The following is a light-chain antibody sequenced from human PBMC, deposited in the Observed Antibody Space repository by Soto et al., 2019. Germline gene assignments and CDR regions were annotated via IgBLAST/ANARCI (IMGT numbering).Light chain of an antibody. CDR1: SSNIGSNY. CDR2: NNH. Sequence: QSVLTQPPSVSAAPGQRVTISCSGSSSNIGSNYVSWYHQLPGTAPKLLIYNNHERPSGIPDRFSGSTSGTSATLGITGLRTGDEADYYCGTWDTSLSAWVFGGGTKLTVL. V-gene: IGLV1-51*01. J-gene: IGLJ3*02. CDR3: GTWDTSLSAWV.